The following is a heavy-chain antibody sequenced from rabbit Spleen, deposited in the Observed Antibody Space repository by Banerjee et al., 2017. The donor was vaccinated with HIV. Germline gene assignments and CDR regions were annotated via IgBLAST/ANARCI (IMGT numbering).Heavy chain of an antibody. J-gene: IGHJ6*01. Sequence: QSLEESGGGLVKPGGTLTLTCKVSGIDFSSWYYMCWVRQAPGKGLEWLACIYAGGRGNTYYASWAKGRFTITRSTSLNTVTLQLNSLTAADTATYFCARNVAGVAGWDLWGQGTLVTVS. CDR3: ARNVAGVAGWDL. CDR1: GIDFSSWYY. D-gene: IGHD4-2*01. V-gene: IGHV1S43*01. CDR2: IYAGGRGNT.